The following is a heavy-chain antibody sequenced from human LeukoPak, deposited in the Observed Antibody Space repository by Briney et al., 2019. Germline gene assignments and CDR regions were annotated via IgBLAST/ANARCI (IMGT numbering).Heavy chain of an antibody. D-gene: IGHD4-17*01. CDR3: ARGPALATTVTSAQAVDY. CDR1: GGSFSGYY. Sequence: SETLSLTCAVYGGSFSGYYWSWIRQPPGKGLEWIGELNHSGSTNYNPSLKSRVTISVDTSKNQFSLKLSSVTAADTAVYYCARGPALATTVTSAQAVDYWGQGTLVTVSS. CDR2: LNHSGST. J-gene: IGHJ4*02. V-gene: IGHV4-34*01.